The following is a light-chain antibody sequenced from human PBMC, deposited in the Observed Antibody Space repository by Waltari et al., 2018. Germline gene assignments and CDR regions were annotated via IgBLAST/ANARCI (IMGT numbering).Light chain of an antibody. CDR1: NLGEQF. Sequence: YDLTQPPSVSVSPGQTATITCYGDNLGEQFVPWYQQRPGQFPFLVIYQDFKRPSGIPERFSGSNSGNTATLTISGAQAMDEADFYCQSWVGKVVFGGGTKLTV. CDR2: QDF. V-gene: IGLV3-1*01. CDR3: QSWVGKVV. J-gene: IGLJ2*01.